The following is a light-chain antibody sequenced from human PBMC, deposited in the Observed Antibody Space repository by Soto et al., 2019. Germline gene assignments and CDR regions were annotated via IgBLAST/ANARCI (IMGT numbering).Light chain of an antibody. J-gene: IGKJ1*01. V-gene: IGKV3-15*01. CDR2: GAS. CDR3: QQYNTWPRT. CDR1: QSVSTN. Sequence: EIVMAQSPATLSVPPGERAALSCRASQSVSTNFAWYQQRPGQAPRLLFYGASIRATAVPARFTASGSGTEFTLTISSLQSEDFAVYYGQQYNTWPRTFGQVTKVDIK.